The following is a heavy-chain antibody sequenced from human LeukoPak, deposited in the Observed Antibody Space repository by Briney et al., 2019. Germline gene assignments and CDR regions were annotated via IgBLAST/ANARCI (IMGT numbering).Heavy chain of an antibody. CDR3: ASSTTVVTPLDY. CDR2: INPSGGST. D-gene: IGHD4-23*01. V-gene: IGHV1-46*01. J-gene: IGHJ4*02. CDR1: GYTFTSYY. Sequence: ASVKVSCKASGYTFTSYYMHWVRQAPGQGLESMGIINPSGGSTSYAQKFQGRVTMTRDTSTSTVYMELSSLRSEDTAVYYCASSTTVVTPLDYWGQGTLVTVSS.